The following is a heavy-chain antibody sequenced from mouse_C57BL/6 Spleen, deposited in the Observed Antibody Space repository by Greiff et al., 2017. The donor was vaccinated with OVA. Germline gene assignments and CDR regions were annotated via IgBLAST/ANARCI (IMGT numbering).Heavy chain of an antibody. CDR3: AMDYDYDEAMDY. CDR1: GYTFTSYW. Sequence: QVQLKQPGAELVKPGASVKVSCKASGYTFTSYWMHWVKQRPGQGLEWIGRIHPSDSDTNYNQKFKGKATLTVDKSSSTAYMQLSSLTSEDSAVYYCAMDYDYDEAMDYWGQGTSVTVSS. D-gene: IGHD2-4*01. V-gene: IGHV1-74*01. CDR2: IHPSDSDT. J-gene: IGHJ4*01.